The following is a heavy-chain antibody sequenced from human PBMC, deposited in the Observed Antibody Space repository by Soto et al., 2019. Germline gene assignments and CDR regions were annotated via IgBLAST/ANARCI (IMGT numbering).Heavy chain of an antibody. Sequence: LTCTVSGDSISGYYWSWIRQPPWKGLEWIGYIYYSGSTNYNPSLKSRVTISVDTSKNQFSLKLSSVTAADTAVYYCARVRYYDSSGYYPFDYWGQGTLVTVSS. V-gene: IGHV4-59*01. CDR2: IYYSGST. D-gene: IGHD3-22*01. J-gene: IGHJ4*02. CDR1: GDSISGYY. CDR3: ARVRYYDSSGYYPFDY.